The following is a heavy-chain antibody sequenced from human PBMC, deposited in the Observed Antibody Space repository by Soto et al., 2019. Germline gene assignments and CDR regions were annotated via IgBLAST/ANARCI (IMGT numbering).Heavy chain of an antibody. CDR3: ASGENGYNKFYFDF. Sequence: EVQLVESGGGLIQPGGSLRLSCSASGVSIISHYMSWFRQAPGKGLEWISLIYAGGNTFYADSVKGRFTISRDNSKNTLYLQMDSLTAEDTAVYYCASGENGYNKFYFDFWGQGTLVTVSS. CDR1: GVSIISHY. V-gene: IGHV3-53*01. J-gene: IGHJ4*02. D-gene: IGHD5-12*01. CDR2: IYAGGNT.